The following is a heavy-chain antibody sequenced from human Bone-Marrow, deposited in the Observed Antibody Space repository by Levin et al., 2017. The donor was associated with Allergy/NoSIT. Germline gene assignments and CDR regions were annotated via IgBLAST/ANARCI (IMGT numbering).Heavy chain of an antibody. CDR1: GFSFSAYA. V-gene: IGHV3-23*01. J-gene: IGHJ4*02. Sequence: GGSLRLSCVASGFSFSAYAMSWVRQAPGKGLEWVSTVSATGGTTYYADSVKGRFTISRDISGNTLYLQMDSPRVEDTAVYYCAKSPSPVRPTFDHWGQGTQVTVSS. CDR2: VSATGGTT. CDR3: AKSPSPVRPTFDH.